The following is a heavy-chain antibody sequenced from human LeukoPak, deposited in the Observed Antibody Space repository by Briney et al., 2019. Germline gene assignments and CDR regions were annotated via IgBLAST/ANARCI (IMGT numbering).Heavy chain of an antibody. J-gene: IGHJ5*02. V-gene: IGHV3-48*01. CDR2: ISSSSSTI. CDR3: AKDRGSSGFNWFDP. Sequence: GGSLRLSCAASGFTFSIYSMSWVRQAPGKGLEWVSYISSSSSTISYADSVKGRFTISRDNAENSLYLQMNSLRAEDTAVYYCAKDRGSSGFNWFDPWGQGTLVTVSS. D-gene: IGHD6-19*01. CDR1: GFTFSIYS.